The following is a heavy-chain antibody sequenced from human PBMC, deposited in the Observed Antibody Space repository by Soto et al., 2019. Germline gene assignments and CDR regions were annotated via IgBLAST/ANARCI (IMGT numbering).Heavy chain of an antibody. CDR3: ARGGVDYYDSSGYYFSPYYFDY. Sequence: SETLSLTCAVSGGSISSGGYSWSWIRQPPGKGLDWIGYIYHSGSTYYNPSLKSRVTISVDRSKNQFSLKLSSVTAADTAVYYCARGGVDYYDSSGYYFSPYYFDYWGQGTLVTVS. CDR1: GGSISSGGYS. D-gene: IGHD3-22*01. J-gene: IGHJ4*02. V-gene: IGHV4-30-2*01. CDR2: IYHSGST.